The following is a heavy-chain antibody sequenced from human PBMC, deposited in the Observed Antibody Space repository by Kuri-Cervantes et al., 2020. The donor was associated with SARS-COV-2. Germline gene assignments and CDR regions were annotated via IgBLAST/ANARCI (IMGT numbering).Heavy chain of an antibody. V-gene: IGHV1-69*13. CDR2: IIPIFGTA. J-gene: IGHJ4*02. CDR1: GGTFSSNA. D-gene: IGHD6-13*01. CDR3: ARRPYSSSWYAYFDY. Sequence: SVKVSCKASGGTFSSNAISWVRQAPGQGLEWMGGIIPIFGTANYAQKFQGRVTITADESTSTAYMELSSLRSEDTAVYYCARRPYSSSWYAYFDYWGQGTLVTVSS.